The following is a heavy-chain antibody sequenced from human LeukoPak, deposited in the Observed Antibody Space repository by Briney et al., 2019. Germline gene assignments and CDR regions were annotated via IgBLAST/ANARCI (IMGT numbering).Heavy chain of an antibody. Sequence: PGGSLRLSCAASGFTLSSYWMSWVRQAPGKGLEWVANIKQGGSERYYVDSVRGRFTISRDNAKNSLHLQMNGLRAEDTAVYYCARDRVVVPAAIFFDYWGQGALVTVSS. CDR1: GFTLSSYW. J-gene: IGHJ4*02. CDR3: ARDRVVVPAAIFFDY. V-gene: IGHV3-7*01. CDR2: IKQGGSER. D-gene: IGHD2-2*02.